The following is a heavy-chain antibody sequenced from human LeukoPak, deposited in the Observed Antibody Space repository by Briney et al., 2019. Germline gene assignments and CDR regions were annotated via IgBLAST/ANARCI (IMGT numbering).Heavy chain of an antibody. V-gene: IGHV4-59*01. J-gene: IGHJ3*02. CDR3: ARGFQWHPKPNAFDI. CDR1: GVSISSYY. CDR2: IYYTGDT. D-gene: IGHD2-8*01. Sequence: SETLSLTCTVSGVSISSYYWSWIRLPPGQGLDWIGNIYYTGDTNYNPSLQSRVTISVDASKSQFSLKLDSVTAADTAVYYCARGFQWHPKPNAFDIWGQGTTVTVSS.